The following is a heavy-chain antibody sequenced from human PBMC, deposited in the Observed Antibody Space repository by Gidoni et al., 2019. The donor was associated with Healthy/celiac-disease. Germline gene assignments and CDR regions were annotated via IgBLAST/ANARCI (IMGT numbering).Heavy chain of an antibody. CDR1: GGSIRSGGYY. J-gene: IGHJ4*02. V-gene: IGHV4-31*03. Sequence: QVQLQESGPGLVKPSQTLSLTCTVSGGSIRSGGYYWSWIRQHPGKGLEWIGYIYYSGSPYYNPSLKSRVTISVDTSKNQFSLKLSSVTAADTAVYYCARASFRVVVVITPLSFDYWGQGTLVTVSS. CDR3: ARASFRVVVVITPLSFDY. D-gene: IGHD3-22*01. CDR2: IYYSGSP.